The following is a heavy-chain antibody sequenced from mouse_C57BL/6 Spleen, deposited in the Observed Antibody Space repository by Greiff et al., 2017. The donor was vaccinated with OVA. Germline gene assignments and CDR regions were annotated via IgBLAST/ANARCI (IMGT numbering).Heavy chain of an antibody. D-gene: IGHD2-12*01. J-gene: IGHJ2*01. CDR2: IHPNSGST. Sequence: QVQLQQPGAELVKPGASVKLSCKASGYTFTSYWMHWVKQRPGQGLEWIGTIHPNSGSTNYNEKFKSKATLTVDKSSSTAYMQLSSLTSEDSAVYYCARKRAYYSFDYWGQGTTLTVSS. CDR1: GYTFTSYW. CDR3: ARKRAYYSFDY. V-gene: IGHV1-64*01.